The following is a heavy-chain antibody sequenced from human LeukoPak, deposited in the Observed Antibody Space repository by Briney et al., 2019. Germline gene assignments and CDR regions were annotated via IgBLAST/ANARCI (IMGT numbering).Heavy chain of an antibody. V-gene: IGHV4-39*07. J-gene: IGHJ4*02. CDR1: GGSISSSTYY. D-gene: IGHD3-22*01. CDR3: ARDRYYDSSGYYERVGFDY. CDR2: IYNSGST. Sequence: SETLSLTCSVSGGSISSSTYYWGWIRQPPGKGLEWIGNIYNSGSTYYNPSLKSRVTISVDKSKNQFSLKLSSVTAADTAVYYCARDRYYDSSGYYERVGFDYWGQGTLVTVSS.